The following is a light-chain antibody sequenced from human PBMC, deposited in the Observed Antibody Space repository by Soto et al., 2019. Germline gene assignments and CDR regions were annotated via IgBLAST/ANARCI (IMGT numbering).Light chain of an antibody. V-gene: IGLV2-14*01. CDR2: EVF. Sequence: QSALTQPASVSGSPGQSITISCTGTSSDVGGYNYVSWYQQHPGKVPKLMIYEVFRRPSVISNRFSGSKSGNTASLTISGLQAEDEADYYCCSYTTTSTYVFGGGTKLTVL. CDR1: SSDVGGYNY. CDR3: CSYTTTSTYV. J-gene: IGLJ2*01.